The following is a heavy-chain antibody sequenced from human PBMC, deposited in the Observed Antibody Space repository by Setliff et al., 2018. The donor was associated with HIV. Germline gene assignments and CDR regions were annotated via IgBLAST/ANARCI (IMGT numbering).Heavy chain of an antibody. V-gene: IGHV4-38-2*02. CDR1: AYSIRNGYY. CDR3: ARGGAVSADFDS. D-gene: IGHD3-16*01. CDR2: LYYDGNT. Sequence: KPSETLSLTCTVSAYSIRNGYYWGWIRQSPGKGLEWIGTLYYDGNTYYNPSLKSRVTISVDTSKNQFSLKLSSVTAADTATYVCARGGAVSADFDSWGQGTLVTVSS. J-gene: IGHJ5*01.